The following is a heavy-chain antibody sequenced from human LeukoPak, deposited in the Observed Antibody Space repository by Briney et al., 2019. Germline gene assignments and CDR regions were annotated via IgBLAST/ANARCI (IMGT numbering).Heavy chain of an antibody. CDR1: GASFSSSTYY. D-gene: IGHD6-13*01. Sequence: SETLSLTCTVSGASFSSSTYYWAWIRQPPGKGLEWIGSISYGGSTYYNPSLKSRVTMSVDTSKNQFSLNLSSVTAADTAVYYCARHAGGIAASGTRPFDYWGQGTLPTVSS. J-gene: IGHJ4*02. CDR3: ARHAGGIAASGTRPFDY. V-gene: IGHV4-39*01. CDR2: ISYGGST.